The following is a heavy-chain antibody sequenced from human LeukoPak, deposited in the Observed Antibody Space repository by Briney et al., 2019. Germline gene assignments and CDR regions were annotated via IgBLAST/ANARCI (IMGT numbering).Heavy chain of an antibody. V-gene: IGHV4-4*07. CDR2: IHTTGST. CDR3: ARGGGNRHFDS. CDR1: VGFTTYDY. D-gene: IGHD4-23*01. Sequence: SETLSLTCSVSVGFTTYDYWNWIRQPAGKAPEWIGRIHTTGSTNYNPSLKSRLTMSLDKSKNQSSLKVTSMTAADTALYYCARGGGNRHFDSWCQGILVTVSS. J-gene: IGHJ4*02.